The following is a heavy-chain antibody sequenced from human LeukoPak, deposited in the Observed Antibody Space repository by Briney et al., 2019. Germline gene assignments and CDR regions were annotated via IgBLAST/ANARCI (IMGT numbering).Heavy chain of an antibody. CDR3: SRDDLQTRYNGNDEGRKNWFDP. J-gene: IGHJ5*02. CDR2: INPRDGST. V-gene: IGHV1-46*01. CDR1: VFSFSTYC. D-gene: IGHD1-1*01. Sequence: ASVKVSCKASVFSFSTYCMRWVRQAPGQGLEWMGIINPRDGSTKYAQKFQGRVTMTADTSTTTEYMVLTSLTSDDTAVYVCSRDDLQTRYNGNDEGRKNWFDPWGQGTLVTVSS.